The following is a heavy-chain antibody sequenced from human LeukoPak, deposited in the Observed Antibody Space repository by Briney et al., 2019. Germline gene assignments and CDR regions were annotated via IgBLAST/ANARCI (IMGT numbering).Heavy chain of an antibody. Sequence: PSETLSLTCSVSGRSINSGAYEWSWIRRHPGKGLEWTGYIYCSGSTYYTPSLKSRVTIAVDTSKNQFSLQLSSVTAADTAVYYCTGCSGGSPIDAFHIWGQGTMVTVSS. V-gene: IGHV4-31*03. J-gene: IGHJ3*02. D-gene: IGHD2-15*01. CDR1: GRSINSGAYE. CDR2: IYCSGST. CDR3: TGCSGGSPIDAFHI.